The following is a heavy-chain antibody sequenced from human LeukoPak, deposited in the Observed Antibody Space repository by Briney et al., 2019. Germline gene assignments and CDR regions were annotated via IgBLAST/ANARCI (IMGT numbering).Heavy chain of an antibody. CDR2: LHHDGRI. CDR3: ARNPEIAAFED. CDR1: GYSISSRNW. V-gene: IGHV4-28*05. J-gene: IGHJ4*02. D-gene: IGHD1-14*01. Sequence: SDTLSLTCAVSGYSISSRNWWGWVRQPPGKGLEWIGYLHHDGRIHYNPSLKGRVSMSLDTSKNQFSLKVTSVTAVDTAVYYCARNPEIAAFEDWGQGTLVTVSS.